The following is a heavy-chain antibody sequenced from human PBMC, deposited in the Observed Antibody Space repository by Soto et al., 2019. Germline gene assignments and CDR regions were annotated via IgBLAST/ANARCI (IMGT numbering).Heavy chain of an antibody. Sequence: QVQLVQSGAEVKKPGSSVKVPCKTFGGTFSSYAISWVRQAPGQGLEWMGGIIPTFGTTKYAQKFQGRVTITADESTSTAHMELRSLRSEDTAVYYCARGGSGSYYYYYGMDVWGQGTTVTVSS. J-gene: IGHJ6*02. D-gene: IGHD1-26*01. CDR2: IIPTFGTT. CDR3: ARGGSGSYYYYYGMDV. V-gene: IGHV1-69*01. CDR1: GGTFSSYA.